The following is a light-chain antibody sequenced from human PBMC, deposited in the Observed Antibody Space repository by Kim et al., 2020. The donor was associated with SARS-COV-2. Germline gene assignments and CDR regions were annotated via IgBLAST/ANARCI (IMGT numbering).Light chain of an antibody. Sequence: VALGQTARITCAGNNIGSAKVHWYQQEPGQAPVLVIYSDPNRPSGIPERFSTSNSGNAATLTISGAQAGDEADYYCQVRDSSNVVFGGGTHLTVL. J-gene: IGLJ2*01. V-gene: IGLV3-9*01. CDR3: QVRDSSNVV. CDR1: NIGSAK. CDR2: SDP.